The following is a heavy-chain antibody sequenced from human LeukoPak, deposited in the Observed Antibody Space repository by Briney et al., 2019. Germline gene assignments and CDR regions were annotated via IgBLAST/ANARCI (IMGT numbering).Heavy chain of an antibody. J-gene: IGHJ4*02. D-gene: IGHD3-10*01. Sequence: PGGSLRLSCATSGFTFSSYGMHWVRQAPGKGLEWVAVIAYDGSGINYADSERGRFTIPRDNAKNTLYLQMNSLRGEDTAVYYCTKVISYYYGSGSHDSDYWGQGTLVTVSS. CDR1: GFTFSSYG. CDR3: TKVISYYYGSGSHDSDY. V-gene: IGHV3-30*18. CDR2: IAYDGSGI.